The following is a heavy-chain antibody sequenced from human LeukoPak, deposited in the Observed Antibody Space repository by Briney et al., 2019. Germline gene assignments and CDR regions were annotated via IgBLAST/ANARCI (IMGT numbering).Heavy chain of an antibody. CDR3: ARWVQLWFGALGGYYYYMDV. CDR2: ISAYNGNT. Sequence: ASVKVSCKASGYTFTSYGISWVRQAPGQGLERMGWISAYNGNTNYAQKLQGRVTMTTDTSTSTAYMELRSLRSDDTAVYYCARWVQLWFGALGGYYYYMDVWGKGTTVTVSS. J-gene: IGHJ6*03. V-gene: IGHV1-18*01. D-gene: IGHD3-10*01. CDR1: GYTFTSYG.